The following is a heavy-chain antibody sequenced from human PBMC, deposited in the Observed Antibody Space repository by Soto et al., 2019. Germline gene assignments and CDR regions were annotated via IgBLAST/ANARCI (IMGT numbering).Heavy chain of an antibody. D-gene: IGHD3-22*01. CDR1: GGSISSGGYY. CDR3: ARQASGYYYGWFDP. Sequence: SETLSLTCAVSGGSISSGGYYWSWIRQPPGKGLEWIGTIYYSGGTIYTPSLKSRVTMSVDTSNNQFSLKLSSVTAADTAVYYCARQASGYYYGWFDPWGQGTLVTVSS. J-gene: IGHJ5*02. CDR2: IYYSGGT. V-gene: IGHV4-30-2*03.